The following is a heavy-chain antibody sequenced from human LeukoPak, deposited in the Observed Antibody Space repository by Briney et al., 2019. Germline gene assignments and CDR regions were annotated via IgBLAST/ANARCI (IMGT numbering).Heavy chain of an antibody. D-gene: IGHD6-13*01. CDR3: APGDISSSWYYWFDP. V-gene: IGHV5-10-1*01. CDR1: GYKFTSYW. Sequence: GESLKISCKASGYKFTSYWISWVRQMPGKGLEWMGRIDPSDAYTNYSPSFQGRVSVSADNSITTAYLQFRGLRASDRGNYYCAPGDISSSWYYWFDPWGQGPPVTVPS. CDR2: IDPSDAYT. J-gene: IGHJ5*02.